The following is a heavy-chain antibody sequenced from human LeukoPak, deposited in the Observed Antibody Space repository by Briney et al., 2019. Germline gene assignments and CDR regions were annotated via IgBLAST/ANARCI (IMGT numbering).Heavy chain of an antibody. CDR3: AKDLSVVTADYYGMDV. V-gene: IGHV3-48*01. CDR2: ISSSSSTI. CDR1: GFTFSSYS. D-gene: IGHD2-21*02. J-gene: IGHJ6*02. Sequence: GGSLRLSCAASGFTFSSYSMNWVRQAPGKGLEWVSYISSSSSTIYYADSVKGRFTISRDNAKNSLYLQMNSLRAEDTAVYYCAKDLSVVTADYYGMDVWGQGTTVTVSS.